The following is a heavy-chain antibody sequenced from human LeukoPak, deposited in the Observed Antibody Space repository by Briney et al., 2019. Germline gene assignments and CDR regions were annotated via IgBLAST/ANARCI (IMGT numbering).Heavy chain of an antibody. CDR2: ISSSGSTI. CDR3: ARDILTGSQSRFQH. V-gene: IGHV3-48*04. D-gene: IGHD3-9*01. J-gene: IGHJ1*01. Sequence: PLGGSLRLSCAASGFTFSSYSMTWVRQAPGKGLEWISYISSSGSTIYYGDSVKGRFTISRDNAKNSLYLQMNSLRAEDTAVYYRARDILTGSQSRFQHWGQGTLVTVSS. CDR1: GFTFSSYS.